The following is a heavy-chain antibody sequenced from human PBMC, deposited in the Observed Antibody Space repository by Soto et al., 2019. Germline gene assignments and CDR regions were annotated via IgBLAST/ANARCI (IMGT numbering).Heavy chain of an antibody. Sequence: QVQLVESGGGVVEPGRSLRLSCAASGFTFSNYDMHWVRQAAGKRLEWVAVISHDGSITYYSDSVKGRFTMSRDNSNNTLFLQMSSLRSEETAIYYCAKDEYWESHFYYFMDLWGRGTTVTVSS. D-gene: IGHD3-16*01. V-gene: IGHV3-30*18. CDR2: ISHDGSIT. CDR1: GFTFSNYD. CDR3: AKDEYWESHFYYFMDL. J-gene: IGHJ6*03.